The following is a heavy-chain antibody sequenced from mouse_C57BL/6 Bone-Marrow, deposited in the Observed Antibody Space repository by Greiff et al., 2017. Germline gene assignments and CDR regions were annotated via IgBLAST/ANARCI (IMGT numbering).Heavy chain of an antibody. CDR3: AKISFPYYYGSSYSDY. D-gene: IGHD1-1*01. CDR2: ISSGSSTI. CDR1: GFTFSDYG. J-gene: IGHJ2*01. Sequence: EVQLQQSGGGLVKPGGSLKLSCAASGFTFSDYGMHWVRQAPEKGLEWVAYISSGSSTIYYADTVKGRFTITRDNAKNTLFLQMTSLRSEDTAMYYCAKISFPYYYGSSYSDYWGQGTTLTVSS. V-gene: IGHV5-17*01.